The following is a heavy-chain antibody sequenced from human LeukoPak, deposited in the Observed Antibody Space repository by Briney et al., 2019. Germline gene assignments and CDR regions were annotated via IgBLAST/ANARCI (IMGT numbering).Heavy chain of an antibody. Sequence: SETLSLTCTVSGGSISSYYWSWVRQPPGKGLEWIGYIYYSGSTNYNPSLKSRVTISVDTSKNQFSLKLSSVTAADTAVYYCAREVILMGDGYNDNWFDPWGQGTLVTVSS. D-gene: IGHD5-24*01. J-gene: IGHJ5*02. CDR1: GGSISSYY. CDR2: IYYSGST. V-gene: IGHV4-59*01. CDR3: AREVILMGDGYNDNWFDP.